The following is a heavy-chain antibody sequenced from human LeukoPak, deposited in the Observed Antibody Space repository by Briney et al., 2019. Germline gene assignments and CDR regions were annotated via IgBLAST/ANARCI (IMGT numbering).Heavy chain of an antibody. J-gene: IGHJ3*02. D-gene: IGHD3-22*01. CDR1: SYTFTNYA. CDR3: AREISYYDSSGYSSGDAFDI. CDR2: ISGYNGNT. Sequence: ASVKVSCKASSYTFTNYAFTWVRQAPGQGLEWMGWISGYNGNTNYAQKLQGRVTMTTDTSTSTAYMELRSLRSDDTAVYYCAREISYYDSSGYSSGDAFDIWGQGTMVTVSS. V-gene: IGHV1-18*01.